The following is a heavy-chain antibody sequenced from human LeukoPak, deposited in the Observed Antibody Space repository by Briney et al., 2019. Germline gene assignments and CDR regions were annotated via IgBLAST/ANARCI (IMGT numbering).Heavy chain of an antibody. V-gene: IGHV4-4*02. CDR1: GGSISSINW. J-gene: IGHJ4*02. D-gene: IGHD3-10*01. Sequence: SGTLSLTCAVSGGSISSINWWSWVRQPPGKGLEWIGEIYHSGSTNYNPSLKSRVTISVDTSKNQFSLKLNSVTAADTAVYYCVRNNYYGSGEIDYWGQGTLVTVSS. CDR2: IYHSGST. CDR3: VRNNYYGSGEIDY.